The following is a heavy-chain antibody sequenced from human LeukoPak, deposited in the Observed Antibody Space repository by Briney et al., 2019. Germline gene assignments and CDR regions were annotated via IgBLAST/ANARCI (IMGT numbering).Heavy chain of an antibody. J-gene: IGHJ4*02. V-gene: IGHV2-5*01. CDR1: GFSLSTSGVG. Sequence: SGPTLVNPTQTLTLTCTFSGFSLSTSGVGVGWIRQPPGKALERLALIYWNDDKRYSPSLKSRLTITKDTSKNQVVLTMTNMDPVDTATYYCARPRPGYSSSWYFDYWGQGTLVTVSS. D-gene: IGHD6-13*01. CDR2: IYWNDDK. CDR3: ARPRPGYSSSWYFDY.